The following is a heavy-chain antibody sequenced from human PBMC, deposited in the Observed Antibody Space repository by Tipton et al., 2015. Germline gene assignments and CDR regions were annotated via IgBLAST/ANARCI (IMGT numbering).Heavy chain of an antibody. V-gene: IGHV3-7*01. CDR1: GFTFSNYE. J-gene: IGHJ6*02. Sequence: SLRLSCEASGFTFSNYEMSWVRQAPGKGLEWVANMNEDGSEKYHADSVKGRFTISRDDAKKSLYLQMNSLRAEDTGVYYCARDYGMDVWGQGTTVTVSS. CDR2: MNEDGSEK. CDR3: ARDYGMDV.